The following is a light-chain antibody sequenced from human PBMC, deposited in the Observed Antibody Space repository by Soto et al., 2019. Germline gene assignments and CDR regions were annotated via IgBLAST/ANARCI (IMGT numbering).Light chain of an antibody. CDR2: ANN. CDR3: QSYDSSLRGV. CDR1: NSDIGAGYD. J-gene: IGLJ1*01. V-gene: IGLV1-40*01. Sequence: QSVLTQPPSVSGAPGQRVTISCTGSNSDIGAGYDVHWYQQLPGTAPKLVIYANNNRPSGVPDRFSASKSGASASLAITGLQAEDAADYYCQSYDSSLRGVFGTGTKLTVL.